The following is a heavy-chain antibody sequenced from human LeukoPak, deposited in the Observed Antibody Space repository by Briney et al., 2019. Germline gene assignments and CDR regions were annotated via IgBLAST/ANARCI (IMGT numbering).Heavy chain of an antibody. V-gene: IGHV4-59*01. D-gene: IGHD3-3*01. CDR2: IHYSGSI. CDR3: ATIRSYDFWSGYPDY. J-gene: IGHJ4*02. Sequence: SETLSLTCTVSGGSSSSYYWGWIRQPPGKGLEWIGDIHYSGSIKYNPSLQSRVTISIDTSNNQFSLKLSSVAAADTAIYYCATIRSYDFWSGYPDYWGQGTLVTVSS. CDR1: GGSSSSYY.